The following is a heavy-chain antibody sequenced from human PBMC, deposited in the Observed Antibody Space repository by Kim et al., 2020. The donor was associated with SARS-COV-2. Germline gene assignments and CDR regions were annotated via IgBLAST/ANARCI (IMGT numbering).Heavy chain of an antibody. CDR3: ARAVLLWFGEAGYGMDV. CDR2: INPNSGGT. V-gene: IGHV1-2*02. Sequence: ASVKVSCKASGYTFTGYYMHWVRQAPGQGLEWMGWINPNSGGTNYAQKFQGRVTMTRDTSISTAYMELSRLRSDDTAVYYCARAVLLWFGEAGYGMDVWGQGTTVTVSS. CDR1: GYTFTGYY. D-gene: IGHD3-10*01. J-gene: IGHJ6*02.